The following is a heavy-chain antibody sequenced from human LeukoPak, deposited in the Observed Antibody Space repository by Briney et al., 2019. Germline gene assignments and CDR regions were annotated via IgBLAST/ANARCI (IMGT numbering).Heavy chain of an antibody. Sequence: GGSLRLSCAASGFTFSSYWMHWVRQAPGKGLVWVSRINSDGSSTSYADSVKGRFTISRDNAKNTLYLQMNSLRAEDTAVYYCAKWRGTSPVGEFDPWGQGTLVTVSS. CDR2: INSDGSST. D-gene: IGHD2-21*01. CDR1: GFTFSSYW. CDR3: AKWRGTSPVGEFDP. V-gene: IGHV3-74*01. J-gene: IGHJ5*02.